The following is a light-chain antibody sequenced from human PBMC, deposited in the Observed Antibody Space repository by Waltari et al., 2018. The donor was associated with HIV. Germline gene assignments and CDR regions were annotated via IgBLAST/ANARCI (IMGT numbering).Light chain of an antibody. Sequence: DIQLTQSPSSVSASVGDSVAITCRANQTINPWLAWYQQKPDKVPKPLIFAASNLQSGAPSRFRGSGSGTDFTLIIENLQPEDFATYFCHQYNSLPPTFGGGTKVEV. V-gene: IGKV1D-16*01. J-gene: IGKJ4*01. CDR3: HQYNSLPPT. CDR2: AAS. CDR1: QTINPW.